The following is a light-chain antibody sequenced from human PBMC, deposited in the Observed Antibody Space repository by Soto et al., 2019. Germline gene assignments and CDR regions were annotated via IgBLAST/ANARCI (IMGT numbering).Light chain of an antibody. CDR2: GAS. V-gene: IGKV3-20*01. Sequence: EIVLTQSPGTLSLSPGERATLSCRASQSVSSSYLAWYQQKPGQAPRLLIYGASSRATGIPDRFSGSGSGTDFTLTTSRLEPEDFSVYYCQQYGGTTFTFGQVTRLEIK. J-gene: IGKJ5*01. CDR1: QSVSSSY. CDR3: QQYGGTTFT.